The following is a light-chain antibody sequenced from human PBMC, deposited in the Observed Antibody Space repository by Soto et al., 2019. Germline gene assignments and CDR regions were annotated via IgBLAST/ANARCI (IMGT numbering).Light chain of an antibody. CDR1: SSDVGGYNY. CDR2: DVS. J-gene: IGLJ2*01. V-gene: IGLV2-14*01. Sequence: QSALTQPASVSGSPGQSITISCTGTSSDVGGYNYVSWYQQHPGKAPKLMIYDVSNRPSGVSNRFSGSKSCYTASLTISGLQAEDEADYYCSSYTSSSTLGVFGGGTKLTVL. CDR3: SSYTSSSTLGV.